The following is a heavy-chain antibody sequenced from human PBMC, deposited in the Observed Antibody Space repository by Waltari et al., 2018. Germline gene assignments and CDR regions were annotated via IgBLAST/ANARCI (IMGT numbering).Heavy chain of an antibody. Sequence: QVQLVQSGAEVKKPGASVKVSCKASGYTFTSYGISWVRQAPGQGLEWMGWISAYNGNTNYAQKLQGRVTMTTDTSTSTAYMGLRSLRSDDTAVYYGARSGIRGYKPRESNYYYYGMDVWGQGTTVTVSS. CDR3: ARSGIRGYKPRESNYYYYGMDV. CDR1: GYTFTSYG. CDR2: ISAYNGNT. D-gene: IGHD5-12*01. V-gene: IGHV1-18*01. J-gene: IGHJ6*02.